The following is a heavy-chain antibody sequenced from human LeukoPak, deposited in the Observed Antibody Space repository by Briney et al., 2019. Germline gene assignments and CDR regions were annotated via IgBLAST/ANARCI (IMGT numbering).Heavy chain of an antibody. J-gene: IGHJ4*02. Sequence: SETLSLTCTVSGHSISSGYYWGWIRQPPGKGLEWIGSIYHSGSTYYNPSLKSRVTISVDTSKNQFSLKLSSVTAADTAVYYCAGCRITGTRPFDYWGQGTLVTVSS. CDR2: IYHSGST. CDR1: GHSISSGYY. D-gene: IGHD1-7*01. CDR3: AGCRITGTRPFDY. V-gene: IGHV4-38-2*02.